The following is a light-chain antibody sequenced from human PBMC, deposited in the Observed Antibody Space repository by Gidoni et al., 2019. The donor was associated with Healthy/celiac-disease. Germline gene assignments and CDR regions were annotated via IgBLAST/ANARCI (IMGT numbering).Light chain of an antibody. Sequence: SYELTQPLSVSVALGQTARITCGGNNIGSKNVHWYQQKPGQAPVLVIYRDSNRPSGIPEQFSGSNSGNTATLTISRAQAGDEADYYCQVWDSSTLVFGGGTKLTVL. V-gene: IGLV3-9*01. J-gene: IGLJ2*01. CDR1: NIGSKN. CDR2: RDS. CDR3: QVWDSSTLV.